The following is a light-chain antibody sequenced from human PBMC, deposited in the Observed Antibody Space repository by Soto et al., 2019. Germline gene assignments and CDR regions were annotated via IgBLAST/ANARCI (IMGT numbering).Light chain of an antibody. CDR1: QSITNR. J-gene: IGKJ1*01. Sequence: DIQMTQSPSTLSASVGDRVAITCRASQSITNRLAWYQLKSGKAPKVLIYDALNLESGVPSRFSGSGSGTEFTLTISSLQPDDFATYYCQQYDSSTWTFGQGTKVDIK. CDR2: DAL. CDR3: QQYDSSTWT. V-gene: IGKV1-5*01.